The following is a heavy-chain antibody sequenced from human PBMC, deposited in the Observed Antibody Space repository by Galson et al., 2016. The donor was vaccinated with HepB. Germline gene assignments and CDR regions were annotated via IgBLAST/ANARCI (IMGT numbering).Heavy chain of an antibody. Sequence: SETLSLTCNVSGVSINTVTYYWAWIRQSPGKGLEWIGSIYYSGSTYYNPSLKTRVTISVDMSKNQFSLKLSSVTAADTAVYYCARHFSWSRGQWLVGGTSWFDPWGQGTLVTVSS. D-gene: IGHD6-19*01. J-gene: IGHJ5*02. CDR1: GVSINTVTYY. CDR3: ARHFSWSRGQWLVGGTSWFDP. V-gene: IGHV4-39*01. CDR2: IYYSGST.